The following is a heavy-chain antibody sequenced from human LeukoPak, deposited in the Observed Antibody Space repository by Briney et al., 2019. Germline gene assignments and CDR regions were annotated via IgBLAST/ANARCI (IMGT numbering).Heavy chain of an antibody. D-gene: IGHD2-2*01. V-gene: IGHV1-69*05. CDR1: GGTFSSYA. Sequence: ASVKVSCKASGGTFSSYAISWVRQAPGQGLEWMGGIIPIFGTANYAQKFQGRVTITTDESTSTAYMELSSLRSEDTAVYYCARGFRGHCSSTSCSSRPSRDAFDIWGQGTMVTVSS. J-gene: IGHJ3*02. CDR3: ARGFRGHCSSTSCSSRPSRDAFDI. CDR2: IIPIFGTA.